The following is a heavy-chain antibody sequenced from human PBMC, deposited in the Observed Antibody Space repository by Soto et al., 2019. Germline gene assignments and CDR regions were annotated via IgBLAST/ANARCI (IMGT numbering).Heavy chain of an antibody. CDR1: GYTFTSYG. Sequence: QVQLVQSGAEVKKPGASVKVSCKASGYTFTSYGISWVRQAPGQGLEWMGWISAYNGNTNYAQKLQGRVTMTTDTATSTAYMELRSLRSDDTAVYYCARVGDPAVAGSSPKHLKHKYWGQGTLVTVSS. J-gene: IGHJ4*02. D-gene: IGHD6-19*01. V-gene: IGHV1-18*01. CDR2: ISAYNGNT. CDR3: ARVGDPAVAGSSPKHLKHKY.